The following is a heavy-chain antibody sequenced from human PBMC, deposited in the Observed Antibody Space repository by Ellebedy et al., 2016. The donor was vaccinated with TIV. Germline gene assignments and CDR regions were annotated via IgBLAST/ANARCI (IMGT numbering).Heavy chain of an antibody. CDR1: GFTFSSYW. CDR2: IYVDGSGI. CDR3: VRRGFGEVVFDN. V-gene: IGHV3-74*01. Sequence: GESLKISCVASGFTFSSYWMHWVRQAPGKGLVWVSRIYVDGSGITYADSVRGRFTISRDNSKDTVELQMNSLRVDDTGIYYCVRRGFGEVVFDNWGQGTLVTVSS. D-gene: IGHD3-10*01. J-gene: IGHJ4*02.